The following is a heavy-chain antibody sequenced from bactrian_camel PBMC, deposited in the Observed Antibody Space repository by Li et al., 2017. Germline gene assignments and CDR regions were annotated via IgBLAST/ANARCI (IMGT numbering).Heavy chain of an antibody. V-gene: IGHV3S26*01. CDR2: IDSDGST. D-gene: IGHD5*01. CDR1: GFTYSSYC. J-gene: IGHJ4*01. Sequence: HVQLVESGGGSVQAGGSLRLSCAASGFTYSSYCMGWFRQAPGKERVGISGIDSDGSTSYADSVKGRFTISRDNAKNTLYLKLNSLRTEDTAMYYCAVATTTYSPVFGQGTQVTVS.